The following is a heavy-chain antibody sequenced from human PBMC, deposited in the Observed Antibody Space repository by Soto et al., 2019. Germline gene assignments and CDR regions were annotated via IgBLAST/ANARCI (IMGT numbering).Heavy chain of an antibody. Sequence: PGGSLRLSCVASGFTFSSYWMHWVRQAPGKGLVWVSGISGNGGSTCYADSVKGRFTISRDNSKNTLYLQMNSLRAEDTAVYYCANQGYCISTSCYDNWFDPWGQGTLVTVSS. CDR3: ANQGYCISTSCYDNWFDP. V-gene: IGHV3-74*01. J-gene: IGHJ5*02. CDR1: GFTFSSYW. CDR2: ISGNGGST. D-gene: IGHD2-2*01.